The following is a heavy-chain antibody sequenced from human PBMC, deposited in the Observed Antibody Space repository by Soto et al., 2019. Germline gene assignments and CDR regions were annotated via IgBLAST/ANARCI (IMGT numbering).Heavy chain of an antibody. V-gene: IGHV3-7*01. J-gene: IGHJ5*02. CDR1: GFTFSNYW. CDR2: IQYDGGEK. D-gene: IGHD4-4*01. CDR3: AASAYSYSGS. Sequence: EMQLVESGGGLVQPGGSLRLSCAAPGFTFSNYWMTWVRQAPGKGLEYVASIQYDGGEKLYVDSVKGRFTISRDNARNSLYLQMNSLRAEDTAVYYCAASAYSYSGSWGQGTLVTVSS.